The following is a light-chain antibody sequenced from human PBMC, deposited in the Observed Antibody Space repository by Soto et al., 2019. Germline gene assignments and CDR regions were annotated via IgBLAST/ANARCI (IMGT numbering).Light chain of an antibody. V-gene: IGKV2-28*01. CDR1: QSLLVPNGYNY. Sequence: EIVMTQSPLSLPVTPGEPASISCRSSQSLLVPNGYNYLVWYLQKPGQPPQLLIYWASNRASGVPDRFSGSGSGTDFTLKISRVEAEDAGVYYCMQATDTPPYTFGQGTKLEIK. CDR3: MQATDTPPYT. J-gene: IGKJ2*01. CDR2: WAS.